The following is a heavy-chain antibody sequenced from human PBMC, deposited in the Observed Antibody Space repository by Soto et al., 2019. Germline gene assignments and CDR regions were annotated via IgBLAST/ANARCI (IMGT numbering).Heavy chain of an antibody. V-gene: IGHV3-74*01. Sequence: EVQLVESGGGLVQPGGSLRLSCAASGFTFSSYWMHWVRQAPGKGLVWVSRISNDGSSTSYADSVKGRFTISRDNAKNTLYLQXXXXXXXXXXXXXXXXXXXXXXXXXIYYYGMDVWGQGTTVTVSS. CDR2: ISNDGSST. J-gene: IGHJ6*02. CDR1: GFTFSSYW. CDR3: XXXXXXXXXXXIYYYGMDV.